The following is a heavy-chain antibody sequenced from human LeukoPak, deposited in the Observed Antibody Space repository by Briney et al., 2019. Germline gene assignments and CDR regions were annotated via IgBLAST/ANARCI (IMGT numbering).Heavy chain of an antibody. CDR3: ATGLAVAGPTNFDY. CDR1: GGSISSYY. Sequence: PSETLSLTCTVSGGSISSYYWSWIRQPPGKGLEWIGYIYYSGSTNYNPSLKSRVTISVDTSKNQFSLKLSSVTAADTAVYYCATGLAVAGPTNFDYWGQGTLVTVSS. D-gene: IGHD6-19*01. J-gene: IGHJ4*02. CDR2: IYYSGST. V-gene: IGHV4-59*01.